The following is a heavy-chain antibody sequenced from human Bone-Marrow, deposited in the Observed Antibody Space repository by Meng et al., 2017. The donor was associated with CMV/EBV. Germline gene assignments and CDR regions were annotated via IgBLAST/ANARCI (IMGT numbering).Heavy chain of an antibody. D-gene: IGHD7-27*01. CDR3: ARGKLGHFDY. Sequence: SVKVSCKASGGTFSSFAISWVRQAPGQGLEWMGGIIPILAPGQGLEWMGGIIPIFGTANYAQKFQGRVTITTDESTSTAYMELSSLRSEDTAVYYCARGKLGHFDYWGQGTLVTVPS. J-gene: IGHJ4*02. CDR2: IIPIFGTA. CDR1: GGTFSSFA. V-gene: IGHV1-69*05.